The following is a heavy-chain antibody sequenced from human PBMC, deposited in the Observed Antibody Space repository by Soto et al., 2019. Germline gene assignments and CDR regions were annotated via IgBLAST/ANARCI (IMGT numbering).Heavy chain of an antibody. D-gene: IGHD6-13*01. J-gene: IGHJ6*02. CDR3: AREPSSLAPAGSSYGLDV. Sequence: GASVKVSCKTSGYTFSTYDINWVRQATGQGLEWMGWMSPDTGHTGYAQSFQGRVTMTWNISISTAYMELTSLRSEDTAVYFCAREPSSLAPAGSSYGLDVWG. CDR2: MSPDTGHT. CDR1: GYTFSTYD. V-gene: IGHV1-8*01.